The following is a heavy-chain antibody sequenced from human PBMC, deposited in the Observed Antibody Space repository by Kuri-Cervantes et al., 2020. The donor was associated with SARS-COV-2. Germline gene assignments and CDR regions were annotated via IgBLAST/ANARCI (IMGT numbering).Heavy chain of an antibody. Sequence: GGSLRLSCVVSGFTFRTNVMAWVRQAPGKGLEWVAVISYDGSNKYYADSVKGRFSISRDNPKDTLYLEMNSLKPDDTAVYYCAKEHTYSVAFDYWGQGTLVPSPQ. CDR2: ISYDGSNK. CDR3: AKEHTYSVAFDY. CDR1: GFTFRTNV. D-gene: IGHD2-15*01. J-gene: IGHJ4*02. V-gene: IGHV3-30*18.